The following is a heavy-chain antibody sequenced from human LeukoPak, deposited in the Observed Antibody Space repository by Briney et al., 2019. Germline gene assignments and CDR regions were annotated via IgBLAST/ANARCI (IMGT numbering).Heavy chain of an antibody. D-gene: IGHD3-3*01. Sequence: ASVKVSCKASGYTFTSYYMHWVRQAPGQGLEWMGIINPSGGSTIYAQKFQGRVTMTRDTSTSTVYIELSSLRSEDTAVYYCAIIRFLEWPPSDWGQGTLVTVSS. J-gene: IGHJ4*02. CDR3: AIIRFLEWPPSD. V-gene: IGHV1-46*01. CDR2: INPSGGST. CDR1: GYTFTSYY.